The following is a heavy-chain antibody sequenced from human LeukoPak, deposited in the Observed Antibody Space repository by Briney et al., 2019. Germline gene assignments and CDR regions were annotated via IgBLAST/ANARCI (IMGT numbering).Heavy chain of an antibody. CDR2: ISADSDKI. D-gene: IGHD5-24*01. J-gene: IGHJ4*02. CDR1: GFTFSEYY. Sequence: GGSLRLSCAASGFTFSEYYMNWIRQAPGKGLEWVSHISADSDKIYYADSVKGRFTISRDNTKNSVSLQMNSLRAEDTAVYYCARKFGRDGAYWGRGTLVIVSS. V-gene: IGHV3-11*01. CDR3: ARKFGRDGAY.